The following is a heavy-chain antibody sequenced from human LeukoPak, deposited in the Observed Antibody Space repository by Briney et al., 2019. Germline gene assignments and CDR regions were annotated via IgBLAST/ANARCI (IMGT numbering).Heavy chain of an antibody. CDR3: ARDEVTY. Sequence: GGSLRLSCVASGFTFSSLWMHWVRQAPGKGLVWVSRINNDEITTTYADSVKGRFTISRDNAKSSLYLQMNSLRVEDTAVYYCARDEVTYWGPGTLVTVSS. CDR2: INNDEITT. CDR1: GFTFSSLW. J-gene: IGHJ4*02. V-gene: IGHV3-74*01.